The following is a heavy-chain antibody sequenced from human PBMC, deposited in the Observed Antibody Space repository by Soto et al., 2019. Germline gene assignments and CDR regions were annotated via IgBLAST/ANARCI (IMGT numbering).Heavy chain of an antibody. V-gene: IGHV1-8*01. J-gene: IGHJ4*02. Sequence: ASVKVSCKASGYTLTSYDVMWVRQATGQGLEWMGWVNPNSGNTDSAQKFQGRVTMTWDTSINTAYMELSSLRSEDTAVYYCARGYYDTSGYYPIDFWGQGTLVTVSS. D-gene: IGHD3-22*01. CDR1: GYTLTSYD. CDR2: VNPNSGNT. CDR3: ARGYYDTSGYYPIDF.